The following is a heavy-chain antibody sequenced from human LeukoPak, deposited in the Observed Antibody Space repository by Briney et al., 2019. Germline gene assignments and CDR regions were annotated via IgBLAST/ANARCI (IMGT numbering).Heavy chain of an antibody. CDR2: ISSSGSTI. CDR3: ARDRKRWLQLTPFYYYMDV. CDR1: GFTFSSYE. V-gene: IGHV3-48*03. Sequence: GGSLRLSCAASGFTFSSYEMNWVRQAPGKGLEWVSYISSSGSTIYYADSVKGRFTISRDNAKNSLYLQMNSLRAEDTAVYYCARDRKRWLQLTPFYYYMDVWGKGTTVAISS. D-gene: IGHD5-24*01. J-gene: IGHJ6*03.